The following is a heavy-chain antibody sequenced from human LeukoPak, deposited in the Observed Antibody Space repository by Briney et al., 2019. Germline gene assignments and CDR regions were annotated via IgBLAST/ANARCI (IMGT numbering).Heavy chain of an antibody. Sequence: PSETLSLTCAVYGGSFSGYYWSWIRQPPGKGLEWIGEINHSGSTNYNPSLKSRVTISVDTSKNQFSLKLSSVTAADTAVYYCARVNTAMVVRAASGYYFDYWGQGTLVTVSS. V-gene: IGHV4-34*01. CDR1: GGSFSGYY. CDR2: INHSGST. J-gene: IGHJ4*02. D-gene: IGHD5-18*01. CDR3: ARVNTAMVVRAASGYYFDY.